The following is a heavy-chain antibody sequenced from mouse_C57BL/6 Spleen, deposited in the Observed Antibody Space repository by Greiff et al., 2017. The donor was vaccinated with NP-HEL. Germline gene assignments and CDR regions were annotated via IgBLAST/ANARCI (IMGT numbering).Heavy chain of an antibody. V-gene: IGHV1-78*01. CDR2: IYPRDGST. J-gene: IGHJ4*01. D-gene: IGHD1-1*01. CDR3: ARGDYYGRSYWAMDY. CDR1: GYTFTDHT. Sequence: VQLQQSDAELVKPGASVKISCKVSGYTFTDHTIHWMKQRPEQGLEWIGYIYPRDGSTKYNEKFKGKATLTADKSSSTAYMQLNSLTSEDSAVYFCARGDYYGRSYWAMDYWGQGTSVTVSS.